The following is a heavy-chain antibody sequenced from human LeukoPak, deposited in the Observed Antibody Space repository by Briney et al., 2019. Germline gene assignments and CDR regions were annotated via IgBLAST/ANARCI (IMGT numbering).Heavy chain of an antibody. V-gene: IGHV3-30*04. CDR1: GFTFSSYA. CDR2: ISYDGSNK. D-gene: IGHD3-16*01. CDR3: ARDFDTIQGGDY. J-gene: IGHJ4*02. Sequence: GGSLRLSCAASGFTFSSYAMHWVRQAPGKGLGWVAVISYDGSNKYYADSVKGRFTISRDNSKNTLYLQMNSLRAEDTAVYYCARDFDTIQGGDYWGQGTLVTVSS.